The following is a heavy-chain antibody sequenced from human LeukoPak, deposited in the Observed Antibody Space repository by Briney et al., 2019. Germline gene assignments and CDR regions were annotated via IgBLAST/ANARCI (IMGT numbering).Heavy chain of an antibody. J-gene: IGHJ6*02. V-gene: IGHV4-30-2*01. Sequence: PSETLSLTCAVSGGSISSGGYSWGWIRQPPGKGLEWIGYIYHSGSTYYNPSLKSRVTISVDRSKNQFSLKLSSVAAADTAVYYCARAVVVTAGYYYYYYGMDVWGQGTTVTVSS. D-gene: IGHD2-21*02. CDR2: IYHSGST. CDR1: GGSISSGGYS. CDR3: ARAVVVTAGYYYYYYGMDV.